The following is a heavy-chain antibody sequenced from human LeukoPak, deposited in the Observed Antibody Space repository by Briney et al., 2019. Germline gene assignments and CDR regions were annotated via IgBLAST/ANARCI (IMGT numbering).Heavy chain of an antibody. CDR2: IYYSGST. D-gene: IGHD3-22*01. CDR3: AAYDSSGYAFRY. Sequence: PSETLSLTCTVSGGSISSSSYYWGWIRQPPGKGLEWIGSIYYSGSTYYNPSLKSRVTISVDTSKNQFSLKLSSVTAADTAVYYCAAYDSSGYAFRYWGQGTLVTVSA. CDR1: GGSISSSSYY. J-gene: IGHJ4*02. V-gene: IGHV4-39*07.